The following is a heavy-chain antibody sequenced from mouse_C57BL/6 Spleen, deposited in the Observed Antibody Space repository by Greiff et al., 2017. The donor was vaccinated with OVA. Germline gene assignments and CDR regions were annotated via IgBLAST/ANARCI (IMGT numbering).Heavy chain of an antibody. CDR1: GFTFSSYG. Sequence: EVKVEESGGDLVKPGGSLKLSCAASGFTFSSYGMSWVRQTPDKRLEWVATISSGGGYTYYPDSVKGRFTISRDYAKNTLYLQMSSLESEDTAMYYCARPQLGRGYAMDYWGQGTSVTVSS. J-gene: IGHJ4*01. CDR2: ISSGGGYT. D-gene: IGHD4-1*02. V-gene: IGHV5-6*02. CDR3: ARPQLGRGYAMDY.